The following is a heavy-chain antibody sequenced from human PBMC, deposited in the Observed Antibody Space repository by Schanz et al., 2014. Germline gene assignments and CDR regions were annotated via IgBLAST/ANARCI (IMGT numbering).Heavy chain of an antibody. J-gene: IGHJ2*01. CDR3: ARNRGSGGQNWYFDL. CDR2: INTGSNYI. CDR1: GFSFSDYY. V-gene: IGHV3-11*03. Sequence: QVHLLESGGGLVEPGGSLRLSCAASGFSFSDYYMSWIRQAPGKGLEWISFINTGSNYINYADSVKGRFTISRDNTKNSLFLQLNSLRADDTAVYYCARNRGSGGQNWYFDLRGRGTLVTVSS. D-gene: IGHD1-26*01.